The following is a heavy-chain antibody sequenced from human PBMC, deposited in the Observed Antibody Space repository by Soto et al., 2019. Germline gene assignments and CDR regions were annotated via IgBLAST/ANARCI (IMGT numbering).Heavy chain of an antibody. Sequence: QVQIQESGPGLVKPSGTPSLTCAVSGDSISSNFWWSWVRQPPGKGLEWIGEIYPSGTTNYNTSLKSRVTMSLDKSKNQLSLELTSVTAADTAVYFCARHVGVAGTRGFDYWGQGTLVIVSS. J-gene: IGHJ4*02. CDR2: IYPSGTT. D-gene: IGHD1-1*01. V-gene: IGHV4-4*02. CDR1: GDSISSNFW. CDR3: ARHVGVAGTRGFDY.